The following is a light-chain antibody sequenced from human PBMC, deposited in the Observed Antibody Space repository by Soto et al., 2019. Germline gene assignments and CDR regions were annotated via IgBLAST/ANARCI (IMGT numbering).Light chain of an antibody. CDR2: DAS. CDR3: QQYIAYRT. Sequence: DIQMTQSPSTLSASVGDRVTITCRASQPIRTWLAWYQQKPGKAPKLLIYDASSLQSGVPSRFSGSGSGTEFTLTISSLQPDDFATYYCQQYIAYRTFGQETKVDIK. CDR1: QPIRTW. V-gene: IGKV1-5*01. J-gene: IGKJ1*01.